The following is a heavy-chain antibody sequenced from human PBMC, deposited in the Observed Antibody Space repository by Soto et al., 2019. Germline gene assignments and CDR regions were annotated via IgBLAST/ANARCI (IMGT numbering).Heavy chain of an antibody. Sequence: GGSLRLSCAASGFTFSSYAMSWVRQAPGKGLEWVSAISGSGGSTYYADSVKGRFTISRDNSKNTLYLQMNSLRAEDTAVYYCAKIFGSVGITIFGVVDYGMDVWGQGTTVTVSS. V-gene: IGHV3-23*01. CDR3: AKIFGSVGITIFGVVDYGMDV. D-gene: IGHD3-3*01. CDR1: GFTFSSYA. J-gene: IGHJ6*02. CDR2: ISGSGGST.